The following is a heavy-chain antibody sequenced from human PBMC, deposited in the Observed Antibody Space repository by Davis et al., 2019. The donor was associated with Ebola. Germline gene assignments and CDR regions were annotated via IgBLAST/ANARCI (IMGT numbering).Heavy chain of an antibody. V-gene: IGHV3-7*01. CDR1: GFTFSSYW. J-gene: IGHJ4*02. Sequence: GESLKISCAASGFTFSSYWMSWVRQAPGKGLEWVANIKQDGSEKYYADSVKGRFTISRDNSKNTLYLQMNSLRAEDTAVYYCARERWLAHFDYWGQGTLVTVSS. CDR3: ARERWLAHFDY. CDR2: IKQDGSEK. D-gene: IGHD6-19*01.